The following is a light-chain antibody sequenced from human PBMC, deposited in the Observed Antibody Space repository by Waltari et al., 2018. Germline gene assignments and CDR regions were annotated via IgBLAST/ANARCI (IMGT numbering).Light chain of an antibody. CDR3: SLYISSSTYWV. Sequence: QSALTQPASVSGSPGQSITISCTGTSSDAGTYNYVSWYQQHPDKAPKLMVYEVSYRPSGFSSRFSGSKSGNTASLTISGLQAEDEADYYCSLYISSSTYWVFGGGTKLTVL. CDR2: EVS. CDR1: SSDAGTYNY. V-gene: IGLV2-14*01. J-gene: IGLJ3*02.